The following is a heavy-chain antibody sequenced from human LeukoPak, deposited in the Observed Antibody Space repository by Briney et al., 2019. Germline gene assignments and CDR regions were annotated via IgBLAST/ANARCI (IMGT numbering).Heavy chain of an antibody. J-gene: IGHJ4*02. V-gene: IGHV3-23*01. CDR3: APRGYPNIDY. Sequence: GGSLRLSCAASGFTFSSYAMSWVRQAPGNGLEWVSAISGSGGSTYYADSVKGRFTISRDNSKNTLYLQMNSLRAEDTAVYYCAPRGYPNIDYWGQGTLVTVSS. CDR2: ISGSGGST. CDR1: GFTFSSYA. D-gene: IGHD3-16*01.